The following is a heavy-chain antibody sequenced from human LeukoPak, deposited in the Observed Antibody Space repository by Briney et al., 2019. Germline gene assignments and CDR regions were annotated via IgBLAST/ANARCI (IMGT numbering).Heavy chain of an antibody. CDR2: IYYSGST. Sequence: SETLSLTCTVSGGSISSYYWSWIRQPPGKGLEWIGYIYYSGSTNYNPSLKSRVTISVDTSKNQFSLKLSSVTAADTAVYYCARGPGYSGGGYWGQGTLVTVSS. CDR1: GGSISSYY. CDR3: ARGPGYSGGGY. V-gene: IGHV4-59*01. D-gene: IGHD5-12*01. J-gene: IGHJ4*02.